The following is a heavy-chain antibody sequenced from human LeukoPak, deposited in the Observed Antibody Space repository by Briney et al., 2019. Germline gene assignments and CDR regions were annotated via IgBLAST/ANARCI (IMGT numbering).Heavy chain of an antibody. Sequence: ASVKVPCKASGYTFTSYGISWVRQAPGQGLEWMGWISAYNGNTNYAQKLQGRVTMTTDTSTSTAYMELRSLRSDDTAVYYCARVGGIGGAPGWFDPWGQGPLVTVSS. CDR3: ARVGGIGGAPGWFDP. CDR1: GYTFTSYG. J-gene: IGHJ5*02. V-gene: IGHV1-18*01. CDR2: ISAYNGNT. D-gene: IGHD1-26*01.